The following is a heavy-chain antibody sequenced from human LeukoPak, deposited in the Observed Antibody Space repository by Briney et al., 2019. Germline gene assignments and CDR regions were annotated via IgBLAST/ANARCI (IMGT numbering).Heavy chain of an antibody. Sequence: GGSLRLSCAASGFTFSSYAMSWVRQAPGKGLEWVANIKQDGSEKYYVDSVKGRFTISRDNAKNSLYLQMNSLRAEDTAVYYCARDLVYDYVWGSYRPDAFDIWGQGTMVTVSS. CDR1: GFTFSSYA. CDR2: IKQDGSEK. V-gene: IGHV3-7*01. CDR3: ARDLVYDYVWGSYRPDAFDI. J-gene: IGHJ3*02. D-gene: IGHD3-16*02.